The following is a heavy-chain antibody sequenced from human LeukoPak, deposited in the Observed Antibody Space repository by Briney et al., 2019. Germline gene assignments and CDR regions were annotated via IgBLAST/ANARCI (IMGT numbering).Heavy chain of an antibody. Sequence: GGSLRLSCAASGFTFSSYSMNWVRQAPGKGLEWVSTIYSGGSTYYADSVKGRFTISRDNSKNTLYLQMNSLRAEDTAVYYCARTGNPATGDYWGQGTLVTVSS. CDR1: GFTFSSYS. J-gene: IGHJ4*02. V-gene: IGHV3-53*01. D-gene: IGHD1-1*01. CDR2: IYSGGST. CDR3: ARTGNPATGDY.